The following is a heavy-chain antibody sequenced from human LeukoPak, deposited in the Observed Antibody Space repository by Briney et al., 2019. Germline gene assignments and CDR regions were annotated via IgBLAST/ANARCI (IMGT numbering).Heavy chain of an antibody. CDR2: TRYDESNK. D-gene: IGHD4-23*01. J-gene: IGHJ4*02. CDR3: ARDSTVVTRFDY. V-gene: IGHV3-30*02. Sequence: GGSLRLSCVASGFTFSSYGMHWVRQAPGKGLEWVAFTRYDESNKYYADSVKGRFTISRDNSKNTLYLQMNSLRAEDTAVYYCARDSTVVTRFDYWGQGTLVTVSS. CDR1: GFTFSSYG.